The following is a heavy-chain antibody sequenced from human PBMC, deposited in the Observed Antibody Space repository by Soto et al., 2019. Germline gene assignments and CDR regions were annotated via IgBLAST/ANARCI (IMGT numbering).Heavy chain of an antibody. D-gene: IGHD4-17*01. J-gene: IGHJ5*02. Sequence: GGSLRLSCAASGFSFSSYAMSWVRQAPGKGLEWVSAISGSGGSTYYADSVKGRFTISRDNSKNTLYLQMNSLRAEDTAVYYCEKNSMTTVTTWWFDPWGQGTLVTVSS. CDR2: ISGSGGST. CDR3: EKNSMTTVTTWWFDP. CDR1: GFSFSSYA. V-gene: IGHV3-23*01.